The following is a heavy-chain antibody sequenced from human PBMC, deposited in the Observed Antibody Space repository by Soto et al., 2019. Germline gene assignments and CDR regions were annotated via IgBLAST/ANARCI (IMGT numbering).Heavy chain of an antibody. V-gene: IGHV2-5*02. Sequence: QITLKESGPTLVRPTQTLTLTCAFSGFSLSTSGVGVGWIRQPPGKALEWLAVIYWDDSKHYSPSLRSRLTIPKDTPKTQVVLTMTNMDPMDTGTYYCAHKGPEDWPLDYWGQGTLVTVSS. CDR1: GFSLSTSGVG. J-gene: IGHJ4*02. CDR3: AHKGPEDWPLDY. CDR2: IYWDDSK. D-gene: IGHD3-9*01.